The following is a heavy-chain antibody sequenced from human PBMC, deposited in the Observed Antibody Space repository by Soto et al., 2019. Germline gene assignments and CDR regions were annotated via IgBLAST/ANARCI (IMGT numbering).Heavy chain of an antibody. V-gene: IGHV4-34*01. CDR1: GVSFSGYY. CDR2: INHSGST. CDR3: ARGWGLKPQGRTCFVS. D-gene: IGHD7-27*01. Sequence: PSETLSLTCAVYGVSFSGYYWSWIRHPPGKGLEWIGEINHSGSTNYNPSLKSRVTISVDTSKNQFSLKLSSVTAADTAVYYCARGWGLKPQGRTCFVSWGHGTPVTVS. J-gene: IGHJ5*01.